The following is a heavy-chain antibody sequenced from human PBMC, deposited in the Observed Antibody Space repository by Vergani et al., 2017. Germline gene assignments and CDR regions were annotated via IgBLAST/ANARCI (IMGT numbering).Heavy chain of an antibody. CDR1: GYIFSNYW. CDR2: IYPGDSKT. J-gene: IGHJ6*03. D-gene: IGHD2-21*01. V-gene: IGHV5-51*03. Sequence: EVHLVQSGAEVKKPGESLKISCGGSGYIFSNYWIAWVHQMPGKGLEWMGIIYPGDSKTKYNPSFQGQVTVSADKSISTAYLQWNTLQAPDTAIYYCARMGTYWDHYYMDVWGKGTTVTVSS. CDR3: ARMGTYWDHYYMDV.